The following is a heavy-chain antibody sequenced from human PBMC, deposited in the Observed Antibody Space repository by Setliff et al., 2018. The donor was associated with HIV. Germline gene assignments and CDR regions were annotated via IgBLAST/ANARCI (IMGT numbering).Heavy chain of an antibody. D-gene: IGHD4-17*01. Sequence: PGGSLRLSCVASGFTFNSYWMYWVRQAPGKGLVCVSRVNNDGTDTIYADSVKGRFTISRDNDKSTVYLQMGSLSADDTAVYYCVKDGDYRNGDYDAFDIWGQGTMVTVSS. V-gene: IGHV3-74*01. CDR3: VKDGDYRNGDYDAFDI. J-gene: IGHJ3*02. CDR1: GFTFNSYW. CDR2: VNNDGTDT.